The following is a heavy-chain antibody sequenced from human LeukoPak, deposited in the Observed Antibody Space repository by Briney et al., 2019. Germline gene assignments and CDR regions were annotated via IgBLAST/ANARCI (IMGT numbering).Heavy chain of an antibody. V-gene: IGHV3-11*04. CDR1: GFTFSDYY. CDR3: ARLSSGDSSGFDY. CDR2: VSSGSSTI. D-gene: IGHD6-19*01. Sequence: GGSLRLSCAASGFTFSDYYMSWIRQAPGKALEWVSYVSSGSSTIYYADSVKGRFTVSRDNSKNTLYLQMNSLRAEDTAVYYCARLSSGDSSGFDYWGQGTLVTVSS. J-gene: IGHJ4*02.